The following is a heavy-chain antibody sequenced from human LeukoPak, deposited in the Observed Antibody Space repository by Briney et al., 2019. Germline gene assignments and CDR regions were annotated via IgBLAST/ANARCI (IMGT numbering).Heavy chain of an antibody. CDR1: GDSIGSYY. CDR2: IFYSGST. D-gene: IGHD3-10*01. V-gene: IGHV4-59*01. CDR3: ARGRARDGSFPWLDS. Sequence: SETPSLTCSVSGDSIGSYYWTWIRQSAGKGLEWIGYIFYSGSTNYSPSLKSRLTISVDTSNNQFSLQLRSVTAADTAIYYCARGRARDGSFPWLDSWGQGTLVTVSS. J-gene: IGHJ5*01.